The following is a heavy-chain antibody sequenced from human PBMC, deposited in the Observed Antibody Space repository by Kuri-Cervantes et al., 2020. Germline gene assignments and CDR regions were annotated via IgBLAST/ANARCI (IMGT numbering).Heavy chain of an antibody. V-gene: IGHV1-18*01. CDR1: GYTFTSYG. J-gene: IGHJ6*02. Sequence: ASVKVSCKASGYTFTSYGISWVRQAPGQGPEWMGWISAYNGNTYYAQKLQGRVTMTTHTSTSTVYMELRSLRSDDTAVYFCARVKSSYGDPTGGMDGWGQGTTVTVSS. CDR3: ARVKSSYGDPTGGMDG. D-gene: IGHD4-17*01. CDR2: ISAYNGNT.